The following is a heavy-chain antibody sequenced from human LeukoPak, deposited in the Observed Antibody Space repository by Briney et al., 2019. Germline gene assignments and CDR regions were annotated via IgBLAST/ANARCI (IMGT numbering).Heavy chain of an antibody. CDR2: ISWNSGSI. CDR1: GFTFDDYA. J-gene: IGHJ4*02. Sequence: GGSLSLSCVASGFTFDDYAMPWVAQGPGEGLEGWSGISWNSGSIGYADSVKGRFTISRDNAENSMYLQMNSLRAEDTALYYCAKGNGYSYGSYFDYWGQGTLVTVSS. CDR3: AKGNGYSYGSYFDY. D-gene: IGHD5-18*01. V-gene: IGHV3-9*01.